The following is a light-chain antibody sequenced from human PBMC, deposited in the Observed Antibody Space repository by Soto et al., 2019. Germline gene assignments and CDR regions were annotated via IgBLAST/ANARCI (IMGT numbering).Light chain of an antibody. V-gene: IGLV1-47*01. J-gene: IGLJ3*02. CDR1: SSNIGSNY. CDR3: AAWDDSLSAHWV. CDR2: RNN. Sequence: QSVVTQPPSASGTPGQRVTISCSGSSSNIGSNYVYWYQQLPGTAPKLLIYRNNQRPSGVPDRFSGSKSGTSASLAISGLRSEYEADYYCAAWDDSLSAHWVFGGGTKLTVL.